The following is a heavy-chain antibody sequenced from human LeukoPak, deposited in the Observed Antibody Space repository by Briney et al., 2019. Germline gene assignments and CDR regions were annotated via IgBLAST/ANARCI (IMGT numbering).Heavy chain of an antibody. CDR3: AREEYYDIWSGYPHLDY. J-gene: IGHJ4*02. CDR2: IIPIFGTA. Sequence: ASVKVSCKASGYTFTSYGISWVRQAPGQGLEWMGRIIPIFGTANYAQKFQGRVTITTDESTSTAYMELSSLRSEDTAVYYCAREEYYDIWSGYPHLDYWGQGTLVTVSS. V-gene: IGHV1-69*05. CDR1: GYTFTSYG. D-gene: IGHD3-3*01.